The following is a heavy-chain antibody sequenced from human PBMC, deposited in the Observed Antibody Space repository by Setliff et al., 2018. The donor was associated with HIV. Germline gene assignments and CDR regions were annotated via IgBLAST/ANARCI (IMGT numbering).Heavy chain of an antibody. D-gene: IGHD3-3*01. Sequence: GGSLRLSCAASGFTFSNAWMSWVRQAPGKGLEWVGRIKIYADSVQGRFTISRDNSKNTLFLQMNSLRAEDTAVNYCARDPRPKFWSGNSPFDYWGQGTLVTVSS. J-gene: IGHJ4*02. CDR3: ARDPRPKFWSGNSPFDY. CDR1: GFTFSNAW. CDR2: RIK. V-gene: IGHV3-33*08.